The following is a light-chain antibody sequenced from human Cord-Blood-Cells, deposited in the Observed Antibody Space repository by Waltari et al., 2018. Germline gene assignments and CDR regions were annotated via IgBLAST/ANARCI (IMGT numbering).Light chain of an antibody. V-gene: IGKV4-1*01. J-gene: IGKJ5*01. CDR3: QQYYSTIT. Sequence: DIVMHQSPDSLAVSLGERATINCKSSQSVLYSSNNKNYLAWYQPKPGQPPKLLIYWASTRESGVPDRFSGSGSGTDFTLTISSLQAEDVAVYYCQQYYSTITFGQGTRLEIK. CDR1: QSVLYSSNNKNY. CDR2: WAS.